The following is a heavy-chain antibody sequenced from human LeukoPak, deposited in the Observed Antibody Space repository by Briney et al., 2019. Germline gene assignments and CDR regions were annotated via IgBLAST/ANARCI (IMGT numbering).Heavy chain of an antibody. CDR1: GFTFSSYA. Sequence: PGGSLRLSCAASGFTFSSYAMSWVRQAPGKGLEWVSAISGSGGGTYYADSVKGRFTISRDNSKNTLYLQMNSLRAEDTAVYYCAKDGLQFSEWLPPLGYWGQGTLVTVSS. CDR3: AKDGLQFSEWLPPLGY. J-gene: IGHJ4*02. D-gene: IGHD3-3*01. CDR2: ISGSGGGT. V-gene: IGHV3-23*01.